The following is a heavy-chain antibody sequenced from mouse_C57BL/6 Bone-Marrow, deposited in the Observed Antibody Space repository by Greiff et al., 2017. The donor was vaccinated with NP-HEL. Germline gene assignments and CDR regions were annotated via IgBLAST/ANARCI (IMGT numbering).Heavy chain of an antibody. V-gene: IGHV1-55*01. CDR2: IYPGSGST. CDR3: ARRGFHYSNCFDY. CDR1: GYTFTSYW. D-gene: IGHD2-5*01. J-gene: IGHJ2*01. Sequence: QVQLQQPGAELVKPGASVKMSCKASGYTFTSYWITWVKQRPGQGLEWIGDIYPGSGSTNYNEKFKSKATLTVDTSSSTAYMQLSSLTSEDSAVYYCARRGFHYSNCFDYWGQGTTLTVSS.